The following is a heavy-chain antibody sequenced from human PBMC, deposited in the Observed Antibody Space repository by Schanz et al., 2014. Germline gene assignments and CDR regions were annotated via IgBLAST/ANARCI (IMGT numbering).Heavy chain of an antibody. D-gene: IGHD2-2*01. Sequence: EVLLVDSGGGLVQPGGSLRLSCGASGFTFSAHAMSWVRQAPGKGPEWVSYISSGGSDTYYADSVQGRFTISRDNARNSLYLQMNSLRAEDTAVYYCARGGFYCTSITCQGYYHGMDVWGQGTTVTVSS. J-gene: IGHJ6*02. V-gene: IGHV3-48*04. CDR2: ISSGGSDT. CDR3: ARGGFYCTSITCQGYYHGMDV. CDR1: GFTFSAHA.